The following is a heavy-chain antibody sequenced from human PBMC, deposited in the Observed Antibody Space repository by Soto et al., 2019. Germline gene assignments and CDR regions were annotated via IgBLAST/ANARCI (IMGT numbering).Heavy chain of an antibody. J-gene: IGHJ4*02. CDR2: IYYSGST. D-gene: IGHD5-18*01. Sequence: TSETLSLTCTVSGGSISSGGYYWSWIRQHPGKGLEWIGYIYYSGSTYYNPSLKSRVTISVDTSKNQFSLKLSSVTAADTAVYYCARERYSYGYDYWGQGTLVTVSS. CDR3: ARERYSYGYDY. V-gene: IGHV4-31*03. CDR1: GGSISSGGYY.